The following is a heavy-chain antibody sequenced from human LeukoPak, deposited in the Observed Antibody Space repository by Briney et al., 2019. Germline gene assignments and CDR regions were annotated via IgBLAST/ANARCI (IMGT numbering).Heavy chain of an antibody. CDR3: ARHCSSTSCYYL. CDR1: GFTFSSYS. D-gene: IGHD2-2*01. Sequence: GGSLRLSCAASGFTFSSYSMNWVRQAPGKGLEWVSPISSSSSYIYYADSVKGRFTISRDNAKNSLYLQMNSLRAEDTAVYYCARHCSSTSCYYLWGQGTLVTVSS. CDR2: ISSSSSYI. V-gene: IGHV3-21*01. J-gene: IGHJ4*02.